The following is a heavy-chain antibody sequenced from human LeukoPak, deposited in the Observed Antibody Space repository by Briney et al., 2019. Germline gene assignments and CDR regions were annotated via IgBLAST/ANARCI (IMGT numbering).Heavy chain of an antibody. CDR1: GGSISSSSYY. Sequence: TSSETLSLTCTVSGGSISSSSYYWGWVRQPPGKGLEWIGIIYYGGNTYYNPSLESRLAMSIGTSRNQFSLKLSSVTAADTAVYYCARHRIVAAVGAFDYWGQGTLVTVSS. CDR2: IYYGGNT. CDR3: ARHRIVAAVGAFDY. D-gene: IGHD6-13*01. J-gene: IGHJ4*02. V-gene: IGHV4-39*01.